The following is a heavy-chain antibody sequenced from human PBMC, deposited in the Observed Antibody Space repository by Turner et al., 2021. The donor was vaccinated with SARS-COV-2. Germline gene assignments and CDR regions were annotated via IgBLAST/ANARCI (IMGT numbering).Heavy chain of an antibody. Sequence: EVQLVESGGGLVKPGGSLRLSCAASGFTFSSYSMNWVRQAPGKGLEWVSCISSSSSYIYYADSVKGRFTISRDNAKNSLYLQMNSLRAEDTAVYYCARWDNYYDSSGYYPDAFDIWGQGTMVTFSS. J-gene: IGHJ3*02. CDR1: GFTFSSYS. CDR2: ISSSSSYI. V-gene: IGHV3-21*01. CDR3: ARWDNYYDSSGYYPDAFDI. D-gene: IGHD3-22*01.